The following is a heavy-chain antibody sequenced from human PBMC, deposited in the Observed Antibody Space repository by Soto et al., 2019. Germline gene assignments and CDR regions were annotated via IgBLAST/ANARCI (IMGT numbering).Heavy chain of an antibody. Sequence: SETLSLTCTVSGGSISSSSYYWGWIRQPPGKGLEWIVSIYYSGSTYYNPSLKSRVTISVDTSKNQFSLKLSSVTAADTAVYYCASLHDYGDSYYYYGMDVWGQGTTVTVSS. V-gene: IGHV4-39*01. CDR3: ASLHDYGDSYYYYGMDV. CDR2: IYYSGST. J-gene: IGHJ6*02. CDR1: GGSISSSSYY. D-gene: IGHD4-17*01.